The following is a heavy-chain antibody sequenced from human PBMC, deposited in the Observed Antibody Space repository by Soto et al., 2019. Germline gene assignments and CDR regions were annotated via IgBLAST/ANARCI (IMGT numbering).Heavy chain of an antibody. D-gene: IGHD3-10*01. V-gene: IGHV1-46*01. CDR3: AAELGFGKLSVV. CDR2: ITPGGGIT. CDR1: GYTFTTYD. J-gene: IGHJ6*02. Sequence: QVQLVQSGAEVKKPGASVRVSCKASGYTFTTYDIHWVRQAPGLGLEWMGIITPGGGITSYAQKFKGRITMTRDTSTSTVYMELSSLRSEDTATYYCAAELGFGKLSVVWGQGTTVIVSS.